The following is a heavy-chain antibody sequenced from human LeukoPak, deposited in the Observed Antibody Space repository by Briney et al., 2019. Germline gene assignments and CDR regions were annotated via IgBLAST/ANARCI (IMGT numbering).Heavy chain of an antibody. V-gene: IGHV1-2*06. CDR3: ASPQYYYGSGSYYTPDY. CDR1: GYTFTGYY. Sequence: ASVKVSCKASGYTFTGYYMHWVRQAPGQGLEWMGRINPNSGGTNYAQKFQGRVTMTRDTSISTAYMELSRLRSDDTAVYYCASPQYYYGSGSYYTPDYWGQGTLVTVSS. J-gene: IGHJ4*02. CDR2: INPNSGGT. D-gene: IGHD3-10*01.